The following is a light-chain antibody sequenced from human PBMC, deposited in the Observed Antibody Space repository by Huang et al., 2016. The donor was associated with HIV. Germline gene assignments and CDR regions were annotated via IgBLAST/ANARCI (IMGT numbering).Light chain of an antibody. CDR1: QSVNNN. J-gene: IGKJ3*01. V-gene: IGKV3-15*01. CDR3: QQYSNWPFT. Sequence: ETVMTQSPATLSASPGERATLSCRASQSVNNNLAWYQQKPGQAPRLLISGASTRATGIPARFSGSGSGTEFTLTISSLQSEDFAVYYCQQYSNWPFTFGPGTKVDIK. CDR2: GAS.